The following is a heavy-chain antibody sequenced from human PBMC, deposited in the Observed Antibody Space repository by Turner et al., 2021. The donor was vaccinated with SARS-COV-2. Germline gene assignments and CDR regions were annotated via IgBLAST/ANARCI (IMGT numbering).Heavy chain of an antibody. J-gene: IGHJ3*02. CDR1: GGSISSNNYY. Sequence: LQLQASGPGPVKPPETLSLTSTVSGGSISSNNYYWGWICKPPGKGLEWIRNFKYRGSTYYNPSLKSRVTISVDTSKNQFSLKLSSVTAADTAVYYCARHPRLYSGSYSGAFDIWGQGTMVTVSS. V-gene: IGHV4-39*01. CDR3: ARHPRLYSGSYSGAFDI. CDR2: FKYRGST. D-gene: IGHD1-26*01.